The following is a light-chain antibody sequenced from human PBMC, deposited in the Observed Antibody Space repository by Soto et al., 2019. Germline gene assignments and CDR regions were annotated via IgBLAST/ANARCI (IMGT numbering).Light chain of an antibody. CDR1: SSNIGNYY. V-gene: IGLV1-51*01. CDR2: DNN. J-gene: IGLJ1*01. Sequence: QSVLTHPPSGSAAPGQKVTISCSGSSSNIGNYYVSWYHQLPGTAPKLLIYDNNKRPSGIRDRFSGSKSDTSATLVITGLQTGHAAGYYCGTWDRRLSVGVFGAGTKVTVL. CDR3: GTWDRRLSVGV.